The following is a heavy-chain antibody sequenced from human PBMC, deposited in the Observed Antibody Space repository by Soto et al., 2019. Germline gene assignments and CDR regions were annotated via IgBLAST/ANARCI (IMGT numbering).Heavy chain of an antibody. J-gene: IGHJ4*02. CDR1: GYSFTSYG. D-gene: IGHD5-12*01. V-gene: IGHV1-18*01. CDR3: ARDLGGFPDH. CDR2: ISAYNGNR. Sequence: QVQLVQSGAEVKKPGASVKVSCKASGYSFTSYGISWVRQAPGQGLEWMGWISAYNGNRKYAQKFQGRVTMTTDTSPSTAYMALRSLRSNDTAVYYCARDLGGFPDHWGQGTLLTVSS.